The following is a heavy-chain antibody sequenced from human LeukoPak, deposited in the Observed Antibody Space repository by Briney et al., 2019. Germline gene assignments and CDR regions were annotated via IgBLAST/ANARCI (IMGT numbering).Heavy chain of an antibody. D-gene: IGHD3-22*01. J-gene: IGHJ3*02. CDR1: ASTFSNYV. V-gene: IGHV3-23*01. CDR3: AKAGPGTMTFDAFDI. CDR2: TSASGERT. Sequence: GGSLRLSCPASASTFSNYVMSWVRQAPGKGLEWVSTTSASGERTYHADSVRGRFTISRDNSKNTLHLQMNSLRADDTAVYYCAKAGPGTMTFDAFDIWGQGTVVTVSS.